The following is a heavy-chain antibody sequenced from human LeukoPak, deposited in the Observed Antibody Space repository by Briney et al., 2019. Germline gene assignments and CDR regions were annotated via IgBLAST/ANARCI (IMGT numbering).Heavy chain of an antibody. CDR2: IIPIFGTA. CDR3: ARDKFPHDYGGLVDY. V-gene: IGHV1-69*01. CDR1: GGTFSSYA. D-gene: IGHD4-23*01. Sequence: GSSVKVSCKASGGTFSSYAISWVRQAPGQGLEWMGGIIPIFGTANYAQKFQGRVTITADESTSTAYMELSSLRSEDTAVYYCARDKFPHDYGGLVDYWGQGTLVTDSS. J-gene: IGHJ4*02.